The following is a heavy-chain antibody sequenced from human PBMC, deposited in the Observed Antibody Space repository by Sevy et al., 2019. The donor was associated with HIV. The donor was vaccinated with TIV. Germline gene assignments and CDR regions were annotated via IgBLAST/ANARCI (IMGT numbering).Heavy chain of an antibody. D-gene: IGHD5-18*01. V-gene: IGHV3-53*01. CDR1: GFTVSSNY. Sequence: GGSLRLSCAASGFTVSSNYMSWVRQAPGKGLEWVSVIYSGGSTYYADSVKGRFTISRDNSKNRLYLQKNSLRAEDTAVYYCAGGVDTAMSSGLDYWGQGTLVTVSS. CDR3: AGGVDTAMSSGLDY. CDR2: IYSGGST. J-gene: IGHJ4*02.